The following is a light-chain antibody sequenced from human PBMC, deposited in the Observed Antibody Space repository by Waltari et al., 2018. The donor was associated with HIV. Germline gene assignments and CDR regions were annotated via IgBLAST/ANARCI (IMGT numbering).Light chain of an antibody. CDR1: SSNIGSNT. CDR2: SNN. CDR3: AAWDDSLSGLVV. Sequence: QSVLTQPPSASGTPGQRVTISCSGSSSNIGSNTVNWYQQLPGTAPRLLIYSNNPRPSVVPVRFSCSKSGTSASLAISGLQSEDEADYYCAAWDDSLSGLVVFGGGTKLTVL. V-gene: IGLV1-44*01. J-gene: IGLJ2*01.